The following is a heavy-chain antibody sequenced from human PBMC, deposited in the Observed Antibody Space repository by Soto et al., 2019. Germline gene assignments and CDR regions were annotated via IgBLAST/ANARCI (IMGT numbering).Heavy chain of an antibody. CDR3: AKDGTRYGSGSYLFDY. D-gene: IGHD3-10*01. Sequence: GGSLRLSCAAPGFTFSNYAMSWARQAPGKGLEWVSGTSGSGISTYYADSVKGRFTISRDNSKNTLYLQMNSLRAEDTAVYYCAKDGTRYGSGSYLFDYWGQGTLVTVSS. V-gene: IGHV3-23*01. J-gene: IGHJ4*02. CDR2: TSGSGIST. CDR1: GFTFSNYA.